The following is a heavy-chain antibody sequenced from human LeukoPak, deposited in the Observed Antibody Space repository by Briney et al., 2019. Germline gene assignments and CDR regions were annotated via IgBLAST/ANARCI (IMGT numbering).Heavy chain of an antibody. D-gene: IGHD6-13*01. Sequence: GGSLRLACAASGFIVSNNYMTWVRQAPGKGLEWVSTIYSGGTTYYADSVKGRFTISRDNSKNTLYLQMNSLRAEDTAVYYCARGAAAAGTTSAFDIWGQGTMVTVSS. J-gene: IGHJ3*02. CDR3: ARGAAAAGTTSAFDI. CDR1: GFIVSNNY. CDR2: IYSGGTT. V-gene: IGHV3-53*05.